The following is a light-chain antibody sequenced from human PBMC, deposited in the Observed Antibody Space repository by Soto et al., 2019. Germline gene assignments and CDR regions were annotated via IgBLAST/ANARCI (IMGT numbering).Light chain of an antibody. J-gene: IGKJ5*01. CDR2: GAS. CDR3: QQYNNWHPIT. Sequence: IVLTQSPGTLSLSPGERGTLSCRASQSVSNNYLAWYQQKPRQAPRLLIYGASTRAEGIPVRFSGSGSGTEFTLTLASLQSEDFAYYYCQQYNNWHPITFGQGTRLEIK. V-gene: IGKV3-15*01. CDR1: QSVSNN.